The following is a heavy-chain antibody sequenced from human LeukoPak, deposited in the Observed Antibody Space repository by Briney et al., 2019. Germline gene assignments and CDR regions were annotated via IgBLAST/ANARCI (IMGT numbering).Heavy chain of an antibody. J-gene: IGHJ4*02. CDR3: AREGVSGYYVDFDY. D-gene: IGHD3-22*01. CDR1: GFTVSSNY. Sequence: PGGSLRLSCAGSGFTVSSNYMSWVRQAPGKGLEWVSVIYSGGSTYYADSVKGRFTISRDNSRNTLYLKMNSLRVDDTAVYYCAREGVSGYYVDFDYWGQGILVTVSS. CDR2: IYSGGST. V-gene: IGHV3-53*01.